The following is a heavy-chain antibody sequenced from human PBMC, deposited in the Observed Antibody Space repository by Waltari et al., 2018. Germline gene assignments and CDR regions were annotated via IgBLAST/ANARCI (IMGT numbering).Heavy chain of an antibody. CDR1: GGSIRDYY. D-gene: IGHD1-1*01. V-gene: IGHV4-59*01. CDR2: RRYSGST. J-gene: IGHJ4*02. CDR3: GRSSAPYNSLDS. Sequence: QVQLQESGPGLVKPSETLSLICDVSGGSIRDYYWNWMRRAPGKGLEWIGYRRYSGSTNYSPSLRSRVTMLGDTSKNQVSLKITSVTAADTAVYYCGRSSAPYNSLDSWGQGTLVTVSS.